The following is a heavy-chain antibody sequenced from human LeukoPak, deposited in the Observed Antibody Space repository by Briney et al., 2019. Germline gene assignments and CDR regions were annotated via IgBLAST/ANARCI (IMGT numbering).Heavy chain of an antibody. CDR2: INPNSGGT. CDR3: ARDRRELLRVFVY. CDR1: GYTFTGYY. D-gene: IGHD1-26*01. V-gene: IGHV1-2*02. Sequence: ASVKVSCKASGYTFTGYYMHWVRQAPGQGLERMGWINPNSGGTNYAQKFQGRVTMTRDTSISTAYMELSRLRSDDTAMYYCARDRRELLRVFVYWGQGTLVTVSS. J-gene: IGHJ4*02.